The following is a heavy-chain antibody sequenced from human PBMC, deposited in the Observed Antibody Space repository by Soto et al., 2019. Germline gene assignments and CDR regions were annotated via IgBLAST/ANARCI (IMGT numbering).Heavy chain of an antibody. CDR3: AKVHCGGGSCYLPYYFDY. Sequence: EVQLLESGGGLVQPGGSLRLSCAASGFTFSSYAMGWVRQAPGKGLEWVSAISASGGSTYYADSVRGRFTISRDNSMNTVYLQVNSVRAEDTAVYFCAKVHCGGGSCYLPYYFDYWGQGTLVTVSS. D-gene: IGHD2-15*01. CDR1: GFTFSSYA. CDR2: ISASGGST. J-gene: IGHJ4*02. V-gene: IGHV3-23*01.